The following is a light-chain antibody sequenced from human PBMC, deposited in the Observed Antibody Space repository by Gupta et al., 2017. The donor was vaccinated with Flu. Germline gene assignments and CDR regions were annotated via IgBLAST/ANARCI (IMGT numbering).Light chain of an antibody. CDR1: SDLNVRSYN. Sequence: QPVLTPPPSSSASPGDSASLTFTLPSDLNVRSYNIYWYQQKPGTPPKYLLYYSSDSDNDEGSDVPRRFSGSKDASANTGILLISGLQSEDEADYYYMIWPSDASGLFGGGTKLTVL. CDR2: YSSDSDN. V-gene: IGLV5-37*01. J-gene: IGLJ3*02. CDR3: MIWPSDASGL.